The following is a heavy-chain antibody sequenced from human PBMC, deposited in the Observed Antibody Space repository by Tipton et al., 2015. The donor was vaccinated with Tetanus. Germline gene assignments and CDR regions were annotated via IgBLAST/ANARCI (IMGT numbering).Heavy chain of an antibody. CDR1: GGSISSYY. D-gene: IGHD3-10*01. CDR2: IYYSGST. Sequence: TLSLTCTVSGGSISSYYWSWIRQPPGKGLEWIGYIYYSGSTNYNPSLKSRVTISVDTSKNQFSLKLSSVTAADTAVYYCARGGPGEVGYWGQGTLVTVSS. CDR3: ARGGPGEVGY. J-gene: IGHJ4*02. V-gene: IGHV4-59*01.